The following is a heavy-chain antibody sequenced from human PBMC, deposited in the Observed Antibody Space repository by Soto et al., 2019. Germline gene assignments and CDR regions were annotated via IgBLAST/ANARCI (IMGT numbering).Heavy chain of an antibody. Sequence: QVQLQESGPGLVKPSETLSLTCTVSGGSISSYYWSWIRQPPGKGLEWIGYIYYGGSTNYNPSLTSRVTISVDTSKTQFSLKLSSVTAAATAVYYCARRYGSCFDYWGQGTLVTVSS. CDR1: GGSISSYY. CDR2: IYYGGST. J-gene: IGHJ4*02. V-gene: IGHV4-59*08. CDR3: ARRYGSCFDY. D-gene: IGHD5-18*01.